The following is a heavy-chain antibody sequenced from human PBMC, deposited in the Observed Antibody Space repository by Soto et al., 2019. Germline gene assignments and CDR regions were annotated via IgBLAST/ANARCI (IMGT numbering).Heavy chain of an antibody. CDR1: GCSISSGAYS. Sequence: SDTRCLTCAVSGCSISSGAYSWNWIRQSPEKGLEWIGYIYHSGGTYYNPSLKSRVTISVDRSQNQFSLKLGSVTAADTATYYCARLVGATNVLDIWGQGTMVT. V-gene: IGHV4-30-2*06. D-gene: IGHD1-26*01. CDR3: ARLVGATNVLDI. CDR2: IYHSGGT. J-gene: IGHJ3*02.